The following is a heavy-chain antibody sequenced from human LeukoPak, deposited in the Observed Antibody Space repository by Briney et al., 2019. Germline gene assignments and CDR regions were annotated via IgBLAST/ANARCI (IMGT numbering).Heavy chain of an antibody. CDR2: IYYSGST. Sequence: PSETLSLTCTVSGGSISSSSYYWGWIRQPPGKGLEWIGSIYYSGSTYYNPSLKSRVTISVDTSKNQFSLKLSSVTAADTAVYYCARVTRRITIFVGGNWFDPWGQGTLVTVSS. D-gene: IGHD3-3*01. V-gene: IGHV4-39*01. J-gene: IGHJ5*02. CDR1: GGSISSSSYY. CDR3: ARVTRRITIFVGGNWFDP.